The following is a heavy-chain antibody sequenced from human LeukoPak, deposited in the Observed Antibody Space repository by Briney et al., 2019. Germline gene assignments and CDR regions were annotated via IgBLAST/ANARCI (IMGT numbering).Heavy chain of an antibody. D-gene: IGHD2-2*01. CDR3: ARTSSTSFRSYFDY. V-gene: IGHV4-31*03. CDR1: GGSISSGGYY. J-gene: IGHJ4*02. Sequence: SEALSLTCTVSGGSISSGGYYWSWIRQHPGKGLEWIGYMYYSGSTDYNPALKSRVTISVDMSKNQFSLELSSVTAADTAVYYCARTSSTSFRSYFDYWGQGTLVTVSS. CDR2: MYYSGST.